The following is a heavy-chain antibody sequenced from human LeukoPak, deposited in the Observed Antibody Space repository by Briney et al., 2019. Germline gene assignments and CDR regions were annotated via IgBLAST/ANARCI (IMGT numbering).Heavy chain of an antibody. Sequence: PSEILSLTCAVYGGSFSGYYWTWIRQAPGKGLEWVSSISSSSSYIYYADSVKGRFTISRDNAKNSLYLQMNSLRAEDTAVYYCAREDDYGNHGDFDYWGQGTLVTVSS. V-gene: IGHV3-21*01. J-gene: IGHJ4*02. D-gene: IGHD4-11*01. CDR1: GGSFSGYY. CDR2: ISSSSSYI. CDR3: AREDDYGNHGDFDY.